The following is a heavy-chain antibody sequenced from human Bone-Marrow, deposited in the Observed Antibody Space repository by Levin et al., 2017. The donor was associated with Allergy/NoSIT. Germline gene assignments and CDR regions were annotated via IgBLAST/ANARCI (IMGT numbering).Heavy chain of an antibody. CDR2: ISYDGSRKK. V-gene: IGHV3-30*04. J-gene: IGHJ6*02. CDR3: ARDFDSGYDPAYGMDV. CDR1: GFSFSYYA. D-gene: IGHD5-12*01. Sequence: PGGSLRLSCAGTGFSFSYYAMHWVRQAPGKGLEWVALISYDGSRKKYYADSVKGRFTISRDKSKNTLYLEMNSLRAEDTAVYYCARDFDSGYDPAYGMDVWGQGTTVTVSS.